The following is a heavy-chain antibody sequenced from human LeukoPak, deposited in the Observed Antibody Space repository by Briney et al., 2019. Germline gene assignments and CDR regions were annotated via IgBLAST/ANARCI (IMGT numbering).Heavy chain of an antibody. D-gene: IGHD5-24*01. CDR3: ARSWKSDGYNFGY. CDR1: GFTFSSYS. J-gene: IGHJ4*02. CDR2: ISSSSSYI. Sequence: PGGSLRLSCAASGFTFSSYSMNWVRQAPGKGLEWVSSISSSSSYIYYADSVKGRFTISRDNAKNSLYLQMNSLRAEDTAVYYCARSWKSDGYNFGYWGQGTLVTVSS. V-gene: IGHV3-21*01.